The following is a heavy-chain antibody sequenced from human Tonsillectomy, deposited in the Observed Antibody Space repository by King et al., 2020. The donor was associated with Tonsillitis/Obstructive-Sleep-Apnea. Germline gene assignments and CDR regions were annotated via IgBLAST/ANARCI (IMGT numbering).Heavy chain of an antibody. CDR2: ISSSSSYT. D-gene: IGHD2-2*01. V-gene: IGHV3-11*05. Sequence: VQLVESGGGLVKPGGSLRLSCAASGFTFSDYYMSWIRQAPGKGLEWVSYISSSSSYTNYADSVKGRFTISRDNAKNSLYLQMNSLRAEDTAVYYCARAVVVPAAMEPYYYYYMDVWGKGTTVTVSS. J-gene: IGHJ6*03. CDR3: ARAVVVPAAMEPYYYYYMDV. CDR1: GFTFSDYY.